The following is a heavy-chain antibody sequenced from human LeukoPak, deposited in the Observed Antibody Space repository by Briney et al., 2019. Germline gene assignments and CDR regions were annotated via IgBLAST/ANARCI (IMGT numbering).Heavy chain of an antibody. CDR2: IYYSGST. CDR3: ARDGNYGGNSRAFDY. D-gene: IGHD4-23*01. J-gene: IGHJ4*02. CDR1: GGSISSGGYY. V-gene: IGHV4-31*03. Sequence: PSETLSLICTVSGGSISSGGYYWSWIRQHPGKGLEWIGYIYYSGSTYYNPSLKSRVTISVDTSKNQFSLKLSSVTAADTAVYYCARDGNYGGNSRAFDYWGQGTLVTVSS.